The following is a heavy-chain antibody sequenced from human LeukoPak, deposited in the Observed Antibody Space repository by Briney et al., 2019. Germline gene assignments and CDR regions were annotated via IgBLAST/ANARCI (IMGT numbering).Heavy chain of an antibody. D-gene: IGHD5-12*01. V-gene: IGHV4-30-2*01. CDR2: IYHSGST. Sequence: KTSETLSLTCAVSGGSISSGGYSWSWIRQPPGKGLEWIGYIYHSGSTYYNPSLKSRVTISVDRSKNQFSLKLSSVTAADTAVYYCARGGYVSNWLDPWGQGTLVTVSS. CDR1: GGSISSGGYS. CDR3: ARGGYVSNWLDP. J-gene: IGHJ5*02.